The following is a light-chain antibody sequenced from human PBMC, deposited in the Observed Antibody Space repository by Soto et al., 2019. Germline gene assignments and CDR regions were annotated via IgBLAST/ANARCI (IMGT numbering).Light chain of an antibody. CDR3: QSYDSSLRGYV. CDR1: SSNIGGNS. V-gene: IGLV1-51*01. J-gene: IGLJ1*01. CDR2: DDN. Sequence: QSVLTQPPSVCAAPGQKVTISCSGSSSNIGGNSVSLYQQLPGTAPKLLIYDDNKRPSGIPDRFSGSKSGTSASLAITGLQDEDEADYYCQSYDSSLRGYVFANGTKVTV.